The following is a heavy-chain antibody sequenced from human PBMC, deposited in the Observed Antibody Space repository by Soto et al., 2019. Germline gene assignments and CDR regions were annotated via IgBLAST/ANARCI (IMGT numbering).Heavy chain of an antibody. D-gene: IGHD5-18*01. CDR3: AKEGGRGYSYYFPPEYFQH. Sequence: GSLRLSCAASGFTFSSYAMSWVRQAPGKGLEWVSAISGSGGSTYYADSVKGRFTISRDNSKNTLYLQMNSLRAEDTAVYYCAKEGGRGYSYYFPPEYFQHWGQGTLVTVS. J-gene: IGHJ1*01. CDR1: GFTFSSYA. V-gene: IGHV3-23*01. CDR2: ISGSGGST.